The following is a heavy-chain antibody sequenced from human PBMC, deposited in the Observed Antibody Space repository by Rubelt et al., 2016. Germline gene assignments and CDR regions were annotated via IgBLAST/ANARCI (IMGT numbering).Heavy chain of an antibody. CDR3: ARVSGWYRAPGQDFDY. CDR1: GGSFSGYY. V-gene: IGHV4-34*01. CDR2: ITHSGST. Sequence: QVQLQQWGAGLLKPSETLSLTCAVYGGSFSGYYWSWIRQPPGKGLEWIGEITHSGSTNYNPSLKSRVTRSVDTSKNQFSLKLSSVTAADTAVYYCARVSGWYRAPGQDFDYWGQGTLVTVSS. D-gene: IGHD6-19*01. J-gene: IGHJ4*02.